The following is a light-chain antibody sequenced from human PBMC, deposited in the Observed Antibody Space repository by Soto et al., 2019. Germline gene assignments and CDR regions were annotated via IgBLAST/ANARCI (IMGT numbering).Light chain of an antibody. CDR3: QQLNRYVFA. Sequence: DIQLTQSPSFLSASVGDRVTITCRASQDVSRYLAWYQQKPGKAPNLLIYTASTLRSGVPSRFSGSGSETEFTLTISSLNPEDFATYCCQQLNRYVFAFGPGTKVDIK. V-gene: IGKV1-9*01. CDR2: TAS. J-gene: IGKJ3*01. CDR1: QDVSRY.